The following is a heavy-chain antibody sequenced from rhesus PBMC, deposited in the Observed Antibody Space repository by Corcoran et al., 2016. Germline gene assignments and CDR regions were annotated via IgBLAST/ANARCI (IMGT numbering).Heavy chain of an antibody. CDR3: ARDHTGSFDS. J-gene: IGHJ4*01. V-gene: IGHV4-169*02. CDR2: IYGSDGNT. CDR1: GDSISGTY. Sequence: QLQESGPGLVKPSETLSVTCAVSGDSISGTYWSWIRQAPGKGLEWIGYIYGSDGNTNYNPSLKTRVTLSVDTSQNHFSLRVTSVTAADTAVYFCARDHTGSFDSWGQGLLVTV. D-gene: IGHD2-21*01.